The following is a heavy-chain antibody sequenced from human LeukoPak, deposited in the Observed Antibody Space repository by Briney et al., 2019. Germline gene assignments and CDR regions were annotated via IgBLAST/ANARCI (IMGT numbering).Heavy chain of an antibody. CDR3: ARVRGEYGMDV. D-gene: IGHD3-10*01. V-gene: IGHV3-21*01. CDR1: GFTFSTYT. CDR2: ISGTSIYI. Sequence: GGSLRLSCATSGFTFSTYTMNWVRQAPGKGLEWVSLISGTSIYIYYADSVKGRFTISRDNAKDSLYLHMSSLRAEDTAVYYCARVRGEYGMDVWGQGTTVTVSS. J-gene: IGHJ6*02.